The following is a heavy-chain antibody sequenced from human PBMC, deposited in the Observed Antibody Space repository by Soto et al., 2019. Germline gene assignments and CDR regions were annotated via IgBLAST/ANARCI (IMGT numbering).Heavy chain of an antibody. J-gene: IGHJ4*02. D-gene: IGHD3-10*01. CDR3: ARHRGPAPSTVRGQIIKPFDY. Sequence: PSETLSLTCTVSGGSISSYYWSWIRQPPGKGLEWIGYIYYSGSTNYNPSLKSRVTISVDTSKNQFSLKLSSVTAADTAVYYCARHRGPAPSTVRGQIIKPFDYWGQGTLVTVSS. CDR1: GGSISSYY. V-gene: IGHV4-59*08. CDR2: IYYSGST.